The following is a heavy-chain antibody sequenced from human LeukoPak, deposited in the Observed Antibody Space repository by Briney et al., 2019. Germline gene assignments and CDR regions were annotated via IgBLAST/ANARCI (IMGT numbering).Heavy chain of an antibody. V-gene: IGHV3-23*01. J-gene: IGHJ4*02. D-gene: IGHD7-27*01. CDR2: IGGSDGST. Sequence: PGGSLRLSCAASGFTFSSYAMSWVRQAPEKGLEWVSTIGGSDGSTDYADSVKGRFTVSRDNAENSLYLQMNSLRDEDTAVYYCARDLNWAFDYWGQGTLVTVSS. CDR3: ARDLNWAFDY. CDR1: GFTFSSYA.